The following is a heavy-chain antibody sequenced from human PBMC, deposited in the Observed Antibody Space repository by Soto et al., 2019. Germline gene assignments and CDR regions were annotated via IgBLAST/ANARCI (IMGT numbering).Heavy chain of an antibody. Sequence: GGSLRLSCAASGFTFSSYTMSWVRQAPGKGPEWVSSISGSGGSTYYADSVKGRFTISRDNSKNTLYLQMNTLRAEDTAVYYCAPGGYRSSSSCSRRYYYGMDVWGQGTTVTVSS. CDR1: GFTFSSYT. J-gene: IGHJ6*02. V-gene: IGHV3-23*01. D-gene: IGHD2-2*01. CDR3: APGGYRSSSSCSRRYYYGMDV. CDR2: ISGSGGST.